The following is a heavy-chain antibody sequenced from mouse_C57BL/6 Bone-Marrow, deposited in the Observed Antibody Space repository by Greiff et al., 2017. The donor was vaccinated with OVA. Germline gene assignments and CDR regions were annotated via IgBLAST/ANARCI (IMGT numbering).Heavy chain of an antibody. V-gene: IGHV1-81*01. CDR1: GYTFTSYG. CDR3: ARGETGNGGDY. D-gene: IGHD4-1*01. CDR2: IYPRSGNT. Sequence: QVQLQQSGAELARPGASVKLSCKASGYTFTSYGISWVKQRTGQGLEWIGEIYPRSGNTYYNEKFKGKATLTADKSSSTAYMALRGLTSEDSAVYFCARGETGNGGDYWGQGTTLTVSS. J-gene: IGHJ2*01.